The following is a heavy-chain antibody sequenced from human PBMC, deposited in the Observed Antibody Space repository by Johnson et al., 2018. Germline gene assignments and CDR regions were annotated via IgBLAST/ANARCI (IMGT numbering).Heavy chain of an antibody. CDR2: ISYDGSNN. J-gene: IGHJ4*02. CDR3: ARSLHRGPLYCSSTDRHRRIPGY. D-gene: IGHD2-2*01. Sequence: QVQLVESGGGVVQPGRSLRLSCAASGFTFSNYAIHWVRQAPGKGLEWVAVISYDGSNNYYTDSVKGRFTISRDNTKTTLYLQMSSLRAEDTALYYCARSLHRGPLYCSSTDRHRRIPGYWGQGTLVTVSS. CDR1: GFTFSNYA. V-gene: IGHV3-30-3*01.